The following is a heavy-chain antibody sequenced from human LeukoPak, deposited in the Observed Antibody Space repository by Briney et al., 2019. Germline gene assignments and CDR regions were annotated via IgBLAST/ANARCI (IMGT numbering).Heavy chain of an antibody. D-gene: IGHD2-15*01. Sequence: PSETRPSTSLFLGAPTGIIVYSGGWFPHPPGRGLEWFGGIFYSGSTYYNPSLKSRVTISVDTSKNQFSLKLSSVTAADTAVYYCARDPVVVVAADYYYYGMDVWGQGTTVTVSS. CDR1: GAPTGIIVYS. J-gene: IGHJ6*02. CDR3: ARDPVVVVAADYYYYGMDV. CDR2: IFYSGST. V-gene: IGHV4-39*07.